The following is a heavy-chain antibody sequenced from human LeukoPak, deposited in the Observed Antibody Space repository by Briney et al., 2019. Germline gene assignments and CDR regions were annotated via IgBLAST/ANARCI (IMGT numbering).Heavy chain of an antibody. CDR3: AASTIFGVVRDY. CDR2: INPNSGGT. CDR1: GYTFTGYY. D-gene: IGHD3-3*01. Sequence: SVKVSCKASGYTFTGYYMHWVRQAPGQGLEWMGWINPNSGGTNYAQKFQGRVTMTRDTSISTAYMELSRLRSDDTAVYYCAASTIFGVVRDYWGQGTLVTVSS. V-gene: IGHV1-2*02. J-gene: IGHJ4*02.